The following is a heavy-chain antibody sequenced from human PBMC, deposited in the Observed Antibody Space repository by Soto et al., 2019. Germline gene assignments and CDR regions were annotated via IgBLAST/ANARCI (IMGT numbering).Heavy chain of an antibody. CDR3: ARRPSSWPAYMDV. CDR2: ISSSSSTI. V-gene: IGHV3-48*01. J-gene: IGHJ6*03. D-gene: IGHD6-13*01. Sequence: GGSLRLSCAASGFTFSSYSMNWVRQAPGKGLEWVSYISSSSSTIYYADSVKGRLTISRDNAKNSLYLQMNSLRAEDTAVYYCARRPSSWPAYMDVWGKGTTVTVSS. CDR1: GFTFSSYS.